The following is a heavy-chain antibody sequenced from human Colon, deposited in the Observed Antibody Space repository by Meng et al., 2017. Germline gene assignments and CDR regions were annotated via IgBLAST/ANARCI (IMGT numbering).Heavy chain of an antibody. CDR1: GGVISRSDW. CDR2: TSQSGRT. V-gene: IGHV4-4*02. J-gene: IGHJ4*02. CDR3: ASSDYYRSDY. D-gene: IGHD3-22*01. Sequence: QVELWERGPGQAQTSEPLSLTWAGCGGVISRSDWWGRVRKPPGKGLEWIGETSQSGRTNYSPSLKSRVTISLDKSKNQLSLKLNSVTAADTAVYYCASSDYYRSDYWGQGTLVTVSS.